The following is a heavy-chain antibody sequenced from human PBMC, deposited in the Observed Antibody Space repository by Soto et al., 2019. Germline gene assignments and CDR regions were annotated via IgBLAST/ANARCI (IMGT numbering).Heavy chain of an antibody. D-gene: IGHD5-18*01. Sequence: GGSLRLSCAASGFTFSSYSMNWVRQAPGKGLEWVSSISSSSSYIYYADSVKGRFTISRDNAKNSLYLQMNSLRAEDTAVYYCARDWVVDTAMGEERFDYWGQGTLVTVSS. J-gene: IGHJ4*02. CDR3: ARDWVVDTAMGEERFDY. V-gene: IGHV3-21*01. CDR1: GFTFSSYS. CDR2: ISSSSSYI.